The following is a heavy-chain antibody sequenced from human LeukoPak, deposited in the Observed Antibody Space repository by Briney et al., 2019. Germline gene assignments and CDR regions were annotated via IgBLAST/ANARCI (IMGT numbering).Heavy chain of an antibody. CDR2: ISAYNGNT. V-gene: IGHV1-18*01. J-gene: IGHJ4*02. CDR3: ARVTGGANFDH. Sequence: ASVKVSCKASGYTFTSYGISWVRQAPGQGLEWMGWISAYNGNTNYAQKLQGRVTMTTDTSTSTAYMELSSLRSEDTAVYFCARVTGGANFDHWGQGTLVTVSS. D-gene: IGHD1-14*01. CDR1: GYTFTSYG.